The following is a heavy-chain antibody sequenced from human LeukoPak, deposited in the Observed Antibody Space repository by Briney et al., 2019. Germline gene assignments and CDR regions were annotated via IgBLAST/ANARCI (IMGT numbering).Heavy chain of an antibody. D-gene: IGHD5-18*01. V-gene: IGHV3-33*01. Sequence: PGRSLRLSCAASGFTFSSYGMHWVRQAPGKAREWVAVIWYDGSNKYYADSVKGRFTISRDNSKNTLYLQMNSLRAEDTAVYYCARMEYSYGYPYYYGMDVWGQGTTVTVSS. CDR3: ARMEYSYGYPYYYGMDV. CDR1: GFTFSSYG. CDR2: IWYDGSNK. J-gene: IGHJ6*02.